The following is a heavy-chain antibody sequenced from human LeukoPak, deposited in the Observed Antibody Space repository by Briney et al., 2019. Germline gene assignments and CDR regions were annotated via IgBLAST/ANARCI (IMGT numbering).Heavy chain of an antibody. CDR1: GFTFSGFW. J-gene: IGHJ4*02. V-gene: IGHV3-7*01. CDR3: ARDLGRQLGEMFDY. Sequence: GGSLRLSCAVSGFTFSGFWMSWSRQAPGKGLEWVASINSDGSEGYYADVVKGRFTISRDNAKNSLYLQINSLRAEDTAVYYCARDLGRQLGEMFDYWGQGTLVTVSS. CDR2: INSDGSEG. D-gene: IGHD6-6*01.